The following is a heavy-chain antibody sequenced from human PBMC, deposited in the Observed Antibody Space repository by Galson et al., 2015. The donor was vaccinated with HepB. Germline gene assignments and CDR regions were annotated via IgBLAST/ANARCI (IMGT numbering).Heavy chain of an antibody. CDR2: ISSNGGST. V-gene: IGHV3-64D*06. CDR3: VKDGYSSGWYYFDY. J-gene: IGHJ4*02. Sequence: SLRLSCAASGFTFSSYAMHWVRQAPGKGLEYVSAISSNGGSTYYADSVKGRFTISRDNSKNTLYLQMSSLRAEDTAVYYCVKDGYSSGWYYFDYWGQGTLVTVSS. D-gene: IGHD6-19*01. CDR1: GFTFSSYA.